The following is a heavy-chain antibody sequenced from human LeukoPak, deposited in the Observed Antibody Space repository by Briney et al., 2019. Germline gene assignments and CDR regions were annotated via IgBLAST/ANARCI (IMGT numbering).Heavy chain of an antibody. CDR3: ARDRYYYDGSGYYYFDY. CDR1: GGTFSSYA. CDR2: IIPIFGTA. J-gene: IGHJ4*02. V-gene: IGHV1-69*05. Sequence: GASVKVSCKASGGTFSSYAISWVRQAPGQGLEWMGRIIPIFGTANYAQKFQGRVTITTDESTSTAYMELSSLRSEDTAVYYCARDRYYYDGSGYYYFDYWGQGTLVTVSS. D-gene: IGHD3-22*01.